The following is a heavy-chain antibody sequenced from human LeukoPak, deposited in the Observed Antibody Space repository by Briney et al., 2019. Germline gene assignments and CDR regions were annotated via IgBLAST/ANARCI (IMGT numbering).Heavy chain of an antibody. D-gene: IGHD6-6*01. J-gene: IGHJ4*02. CDR1: GGSISSSSYH. CDR2: IYYSGST. Sequence: SETLSLTCTVSGGSISSSSYHWGWIRQPPGKGLEWIASIYYSGSTYYNPSLKSRVTISVDTSKNQFSLKLSSVTAADTAVYYCAREGSSWSQYFDYWGQGTLVTVSS. CDR3: AREGSSWSQYFDY. V-gene: IGHV4-39*07.